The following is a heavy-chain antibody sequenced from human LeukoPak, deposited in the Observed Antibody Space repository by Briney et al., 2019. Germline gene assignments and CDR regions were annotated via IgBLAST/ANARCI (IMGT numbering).Heavy chain of an antibody. V-gene: IGHV4-34*01. Sequence: PSETLSLTCAVYGGSFSGYYWSWIRQPPGKGLEWIGEINHSGGTNYNPSLKSRVTISVDTSKNQFSLKLSSVTAADTAVYYCARGLAYSGSYYGGIDYWGQGTLVTVSS. CDR1: GGSFSGYY. CDR3: ARGLAYSGSYYGGIDY. CDR2: INHSGGT. J-gene: IGHJ4*02. D-gene: IGHD1-26*01.